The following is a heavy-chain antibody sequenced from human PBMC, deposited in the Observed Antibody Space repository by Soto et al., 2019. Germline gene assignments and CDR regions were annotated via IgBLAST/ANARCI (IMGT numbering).Heavy chain of an antibody. CDR1: GGSISSSSYY. Sequence: PEETLSLTCTVSGGSISSSSYYWGWIRQPPGKGLEWIGSIYYSGSTYYNPSLKSRVTISVDTSKNQFSLKLSSVTAADTAVYYCARQGRVITTRWFDPWGQGTLVTVSS. D-gene: IGHD3-22*01. CDR2: IYYSGST. V-gene: IGHV4-39*01. CDR3: ARQGRVITTRWFDP. J-gene: IGHJ5*02.